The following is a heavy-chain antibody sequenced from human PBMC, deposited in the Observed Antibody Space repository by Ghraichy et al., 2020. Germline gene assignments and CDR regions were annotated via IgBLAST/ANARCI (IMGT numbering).Heavy chain of an antibody. CDR2: IYYSGST. V-gene: IGHV4-59*01. CDR3: ARDSFAAAGTFFWFDP. CDR1: GGSISSYY. J-gene: IGHJ5*02. D-gene: IGHD6-13*01. Sequence: SETLSLTCTVSGGSISSYYWSWIRQPPGKGLEWIWYIYYSGSTNYNPSLKSRVTISVDTSKNQFSLKLSSVTAADTAVYYCARDSFAAAGTFFWFDPWCQGTLVTVSS.